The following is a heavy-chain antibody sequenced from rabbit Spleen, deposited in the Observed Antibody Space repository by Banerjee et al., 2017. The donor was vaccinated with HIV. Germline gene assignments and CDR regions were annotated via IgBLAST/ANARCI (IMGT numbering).Heavy chain of an antibody. CDR3: ARDLVTVIGWNFNL. CDR1: GFSFSSRYY. CDR2: IYAGSSGDA. Sequence: QSLEESGGDLVKPGASLTLTCTASGFSFSSRYYMCWVRQAPGKGLEWIACIYAGSSGDAYYASWAKGRFIMSRTSSTTVFLQMTSLTAADTATYFCARDLVTVIGWNFNLWGPGTLVTVS. J-gene: IGHJ4*01. D-gene: IGHD5-1*01. V-gene: IGHV1S40*01.